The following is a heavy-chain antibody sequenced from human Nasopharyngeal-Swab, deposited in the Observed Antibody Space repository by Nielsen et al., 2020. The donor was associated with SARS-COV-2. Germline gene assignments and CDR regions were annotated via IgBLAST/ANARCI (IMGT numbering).Heavy chain of an antibody. CDR1: GFTFSYYY. CDR3: ARDLSDSTGYYYYYGMDV. D-gene: IGHD3/OR15-3a*01. Sequence: SLKISCAASGFTFSYYYMSWIRQAPGRGLERVSYISSSSSYTNYADSMKGRFTISRDNAKNSLYLQMNSLKAEDSAVYYCARDLSDSTGYYYYYGMDVWGQGTTVTVSS. J-gene: IGHJ6*02. CDR2: ISSSSSYT. V-gene: IGHV3-11*05.